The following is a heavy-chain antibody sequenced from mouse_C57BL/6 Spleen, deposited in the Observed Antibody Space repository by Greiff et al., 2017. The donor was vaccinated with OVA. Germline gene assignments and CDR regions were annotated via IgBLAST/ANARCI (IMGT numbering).Heavy chain of an antibody. V-gene: IGHV1-42*01. D-gene: IGHD1-1*01. CDR1: GYSFTGYY. J-gene: IGHJ1*01. CDR3: ARLSGSSYWYFDV. Sequence: VQLQQSGPELVKPGASVKISCKASGYSFTGYYMNWVKQSPEKSLEWIGEINPSTGGTTYNQKFKAKATLTVDKSSSTAYMQLKSLTSEDSAVYYCARLSGSSYWYFDVWGAGTTVTVSS. CDR2: INPSTGGT.